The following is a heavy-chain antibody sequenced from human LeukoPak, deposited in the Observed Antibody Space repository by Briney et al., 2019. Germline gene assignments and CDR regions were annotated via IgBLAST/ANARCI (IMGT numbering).Heavy chain of an antibody. D-gene: IGHD6-19*01. V-gene: IGHV1-69*13. CDR3: ARAARSGWYGGDY. CDR2: IIPIFGTA. CDR1: GGTFSSYA. J-gene: IGHJ4*02. Sequence: VASVKVSCKASGGTFSSYAISWVRQAPGQGLEWMGGIIPIFGTANYAQKFQGRATITADESTSSAYMELSSLRSEDTAVYYCARAARSGWYGGDYWGQGTLVTVSS.